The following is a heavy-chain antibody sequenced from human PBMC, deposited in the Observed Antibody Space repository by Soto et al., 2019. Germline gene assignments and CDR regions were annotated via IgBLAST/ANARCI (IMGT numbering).Heavy chain of an antibody. J-gene: IGHJ4*02. D-gene: IGHD2-15*01. V-gene: IGHV3-15*07. CDR2: IKSKTDGETI. Sequence: EVQLVESGGGLVKPGWSLRLSCAASGFTFSRAWMNWVRQAPGKGLEWVGRIKSKTDGETIDYAAPVKGRFTISRDDSTNSLFLQMNCRETADTAVYFCTTDHLVVVASFDIWGQGTLVTVAS. CDR3: TTDHLVVVASFDI. CDR1: GFTFSRAW.